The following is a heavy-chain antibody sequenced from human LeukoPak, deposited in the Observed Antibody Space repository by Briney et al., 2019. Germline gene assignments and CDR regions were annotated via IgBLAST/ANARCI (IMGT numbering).Heavy chain of an antibody. CDR2: IYPSDSHN. D-gene: IGHD6-13*01. J-gene: IGHJ3*02. CDR1: GYRFSDYW. V-gene: IGHV5-51*01. Sequence: GASLKICCKGSGYRFSDYWIGWVRQMGGKRLEWMGVIYPSDSHNKYSPSFQGQVTIAADKSINPAHLQWSSLKASDTAMYYCARHGTPAAAGSVFDIWGQGTMVTDSS. CDR3: ARHGTPAAAGSVFDI.